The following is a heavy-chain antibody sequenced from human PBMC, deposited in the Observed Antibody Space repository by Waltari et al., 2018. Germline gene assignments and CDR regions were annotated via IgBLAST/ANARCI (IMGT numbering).Heavy chain of an antibody. CDR3: AKDKSNSELYYHGMDV. J-gene: IGHJ6*02. CDR2: IGDSGRKT. D-gene: IGHD1-26*01. CDR1: GFTFRHYA. V-gene: IGHV3-23*04. Sequence: EVQVVESGGGLVQPGGSLRLSCASSGFTFRHYAMRWVRQVLGKGRQWVSGIGDSGRKTYYTESVKGRFTISRDNSKNMVYLQMNSLRDEDTAIYYCAKDKSNSELYYHGMDVWGRGTTVTVSS.